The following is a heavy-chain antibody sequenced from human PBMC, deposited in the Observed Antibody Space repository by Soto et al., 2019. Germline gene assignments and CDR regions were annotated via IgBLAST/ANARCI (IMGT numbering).Heavy chain of an antibody. V-gene: IGHV1-18*01. CDR2: INPYNGNT. J-gene: IGHJ4*02. CDR3: ASDLSAAGAFDY. Sequence: QVQLVQSGAEVKKPGASVKVSCKASGYTFTSYSISWVRQAPGQGLEWMGWINPYNGNTNYAQKLQGRVTMTTDTPTSTAYMELRSLRSDYTAVYYCASDLSAAGAFDYWGQGTLVTCSS. CDR1: GYTFTSYS. D-gene: IGHD6-13*01.